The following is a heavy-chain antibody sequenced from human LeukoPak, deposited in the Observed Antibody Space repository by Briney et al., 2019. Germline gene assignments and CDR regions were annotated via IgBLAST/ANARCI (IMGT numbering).Heavy chain of an antibody. CDR3: ASHPITMIVAPDY. Sequence: SETLSLTCTVSGGSVSSGSYYWSWIRQPPGKGLEWIGYIYYSGSTNYNPSLKSRVTISVDTSKNQFSLKLSSVTAAVTAVYYCASHPITMIVAPDYWGQGTLVTVSS. V-gene: IGHV4-61*01. J-gene: IGHJ4*02. CDR2: IYYSGST. CDR1: GGSVSSGSYY. D-gene: IGHD3-22*01.